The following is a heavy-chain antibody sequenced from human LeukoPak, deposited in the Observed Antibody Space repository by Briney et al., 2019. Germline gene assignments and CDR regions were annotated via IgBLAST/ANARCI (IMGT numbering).Heavy chain of an antibody. D-gene: IGHD3-22*01. J-gene: IGHJ1*01. V-gene: IGHV3-74*01. Sequence: GGSLTLSCEASGFTFSRYWMHWVRQAPGKGLVWVSRIKSDGKTNYADSVKGRFTISRDNAKNTVSLQMDSLRAEDTGVYYCARAPSEVGGYYPEYFRHWGQGPLVTVSS. CDR3: ARAPSEVGGYYPEYFRH. CDR2: IKSDGKT. CDR1: GFTFSRYW.